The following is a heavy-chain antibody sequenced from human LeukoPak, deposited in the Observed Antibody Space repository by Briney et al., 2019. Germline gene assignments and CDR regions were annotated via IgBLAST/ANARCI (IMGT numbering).Heavy chain of an antibody. Sequence: SETLSLTCTVSGGSISNSGGFYWSWIRQHPGDGLEWIGFISYRGSTYYNPSLKSRVTISVDTSKNQFSLKLSSVTAADTAVYYCAMIRDGYNYFNYWGQGTLVTVSS. D-gene: IGHD5-24*01. CDR1: GGSISNSGGFY. CDR2: ISYRGST. V-gene: IGHV4-31*02. J-gene: IGHJ4*02. CDR3: AMIRDGYNYFNY.